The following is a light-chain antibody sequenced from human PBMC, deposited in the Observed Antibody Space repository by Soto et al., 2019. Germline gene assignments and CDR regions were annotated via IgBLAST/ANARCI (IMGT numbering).Light chain of an antibody. CDR2: GAS. CDR3: QQYNYWPT. V-gene: IGKV3-15*01. Sequence: DIVMTQSPSTLSVSPGERVTLSCRASQSVSSYLAWYQQKPGQAPRLLIYGASTRATGIPARFSGSGSGTVFTIIISLQQSDVVAVYYCQQYNYWPTFGQGTKVEIK. J-gene: IGKJ1*01. CDR1: QSVSSY.